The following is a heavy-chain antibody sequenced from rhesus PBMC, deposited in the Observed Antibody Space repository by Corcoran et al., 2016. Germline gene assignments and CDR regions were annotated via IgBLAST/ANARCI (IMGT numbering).Heavy chain of an antibody. CDR1: GGSISSSNW. CDR3: ARASTIVVVVTAEYYFDY. D-gene: IGHD2-27*01. J-gene: IGHJ4*01. V-gene: IGHV4-65*01. Sequence: QVQLQESGPGLVKPSETMSLTCAVSGGSISSSNWWSWIRQPPGEGLEWIGYNSGSSGSNYYNPSLKRRVTIPTDTSKNQFSRKLSSVTAADTAVYYCARASTIVVVVTAEYYFDYWGQGVLVTVSS. CDR2: NSGSSGSN.